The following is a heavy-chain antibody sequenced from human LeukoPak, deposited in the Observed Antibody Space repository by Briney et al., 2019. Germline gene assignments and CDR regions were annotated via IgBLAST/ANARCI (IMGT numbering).Heavy chain of an antibody. CDR2: ISTNGDNT. D-gene: IGHD4-17*01. J-gene: IGHJ4*02. Sequence: GGSLRLSCVASGFSFSSYPMYWVRQAPGKGLEFVSTISTNGDNTFYANSVKGRFTISRDNSKNTLYLQMGSLRTEDMAVYYCAREDGNYGDSAPDYWGQGTLVTVSS. V-gene: IGHV3-64*01. CDR3: AREDGNYGDSAPDY. CDR1: GFSFSSYP.